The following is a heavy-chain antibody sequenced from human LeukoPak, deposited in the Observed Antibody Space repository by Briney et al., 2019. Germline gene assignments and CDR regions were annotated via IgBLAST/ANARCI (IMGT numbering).Heavy chain of an antibody. Sequence: GGSLRLSCAASGFTFSSYGMHWVRQAPGKGLEWVAVISYDGSNKYYADSVKGRFTISRDNSKNTLYLQMNSLRAEDTAVYYCAKGGAVGATSFDYWGQGTLVTVSS. CDR3: AKGGAVGATSFDY. CDR2: ISYDGSNK. CDR1: GFTFSSYG. D-gene: IGHD1-26*01. V-gene: IGHV3-30*18. J-gene: IGHJ4*02.